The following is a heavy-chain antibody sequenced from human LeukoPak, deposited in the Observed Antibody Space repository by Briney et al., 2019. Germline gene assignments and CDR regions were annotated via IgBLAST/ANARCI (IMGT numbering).Heavy chain of an antibody. CDR3: AREGRWLQFGWFDP. J-gene: IGHJ5*02. Sequence: SETLSLTCTVSGGSISSGSYYWRWVRQPAGKGLEWIGRIYTSGSTNYNPSLKSRVTISVDTSKNQFSLKLSSVTAADTAVYYCAREGRWLQFGWFDPWGQGTLVTVSS. CDR1: GGSISSGSYY. V-gene: IGHV4-61*02. CDR2: IYTSGST. D-gene: IGHD5-24*01.